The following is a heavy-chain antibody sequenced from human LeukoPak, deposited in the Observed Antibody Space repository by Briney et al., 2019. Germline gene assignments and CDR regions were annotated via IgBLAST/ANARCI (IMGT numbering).Heavy chain of an antibody. D-gene: IGHD2-15*01. J-gene: IGHJ4*02. V-gene: IGHV3-23*01. Sequence: GGSLRLSCSMSGFTLSHYAMSWVRQAPGKGLEWVSTIGGGGGSTDYTDSVKGRFTISRDNSKNTLYLQMNSLGAEDTAVYYCTKGHRYCTSGNCNSAVDYWGQGTLVTVSS. CDR2: IGGGGGST. CDR3: TKGHRYCTSGNCNSAVDY. CDR1: GFTLSHYA.